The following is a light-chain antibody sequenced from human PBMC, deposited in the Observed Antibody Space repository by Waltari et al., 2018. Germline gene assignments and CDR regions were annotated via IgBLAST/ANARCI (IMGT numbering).Light chain of an antibody. J-gene: IGLJ3*02. CDR3: SSYTSSSTWV. V-gene: IGLV2-14*01. CDR1: SSDIGVYNY. CDR2: EVS. Sequence: QSALTQPASVSGSPGQSISISCTGTSSDIGVYNYVSWYQQHPGKAPKLMIYEVSNRPSGVSNRFSGSKSDNTASLTSSGLQAEDEADYYCSSYTSSSTWVFGGGTKLTVL.